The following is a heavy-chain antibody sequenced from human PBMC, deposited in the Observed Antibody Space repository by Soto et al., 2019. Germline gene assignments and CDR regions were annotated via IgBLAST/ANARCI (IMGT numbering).Heavy chain of an antibody. CDR3: AKGFIVVVTVLRPDDAFDV. CDR2: ISGGGGST. Sequence: EVQLLESGGRLVQPGGSLRLSCAASGFTFGNYGMNWVRQAPGKGLEWVSGISGGGGSTYYADSAKGRFTISRDPSKKIVYLEMNSLRAEDTAVYYCAKGFIVVVTVLRPDDAFDVWGQGTLVTVSS. D-gene: IGHD2-21*02. V-gene: IGHV3-23*01. J-gene: IGHJ3*01. CDR1: GFTFGNYG.